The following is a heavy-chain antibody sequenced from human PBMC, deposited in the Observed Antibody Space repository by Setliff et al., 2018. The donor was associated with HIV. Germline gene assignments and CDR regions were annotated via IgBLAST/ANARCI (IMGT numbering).Heavy chain of an antibody. CDR2: LISMFKIP. CDR1: GGTFRSQA. V-gene: IGHV1-69*13. Sequence: SVKVSCKTSGGTFRSQAISWVRQAPGQGLEWMGGLISMFKIPQIAQKFQGRVTITADESTSTAYMGLSSLTSEDTAVYYCARGGGYDVVIYFDYWGQGTLVTVSS. CDR3: ARGGGYDVVIYFDY. J-gene: IGHJ4*02. D-gene: IGHD5-12*01.